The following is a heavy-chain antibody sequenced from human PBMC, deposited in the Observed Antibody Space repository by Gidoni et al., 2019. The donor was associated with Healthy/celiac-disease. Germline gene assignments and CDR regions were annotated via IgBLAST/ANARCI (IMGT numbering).Heavy chain of an antibody. D-gene: IGHD5-12*01. V-gene: IGHV4-38-2*02. Sequence: QVQLQESVPGLVKPSETLSLTCAVSGYSLSSGYYWGWIREPPGKGLEWIGSIYHSGSTSYNPSLKSRVTISVDTSKNQFSLKLSSVTAADTAVYYCARDRKYSGYDPLGVWGKGTTVTVSS. CDR2: IYHSGST. CDR1: GYSLSSGYY. CDR3: ARDRKYSGYDPLGV. J-gene: IGHJ6*03.